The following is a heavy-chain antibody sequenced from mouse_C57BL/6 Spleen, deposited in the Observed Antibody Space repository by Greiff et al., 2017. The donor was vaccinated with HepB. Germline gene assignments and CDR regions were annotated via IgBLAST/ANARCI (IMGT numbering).Heavy chain of an antibody. CDR1: GYTFTSYW. D-gene: IGHD1-1*01. Sequence: QVQLQQPGAELVKPGASVKVSCKASGYTFTSYWMHWVKQRPGQGLEWIGRIHPYDSDNNYNQKFKGKATLTVDKSYSTAYMKLSSLTSEDSAVYYCAIVPVLLRLAYWGQGTLVTVSA. J-gene: IGHJ3*01. V-gene: IGHV1-74*01. CDR3: AIVPVLLRLAY. CDR2: IHPYDSDN.